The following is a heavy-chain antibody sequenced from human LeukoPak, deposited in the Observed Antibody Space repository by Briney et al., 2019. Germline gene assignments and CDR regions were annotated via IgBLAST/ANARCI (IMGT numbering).Heavy chain of an antibody. CDR3: ARGVRDSSGYYYLFDY. CDR1: GGSISSYY. J-gene: IGHJ4*02. CDR2: IYYSGST. D-gene: IGHD3-22*01. Sequence: SETLSLTCTVSGGSISSYYWSWIRQPPGKGLEWIGYIYYSGSTNYNPSLKSRVTISVDTSKNQFSLKLSSVTAADTAVYYCARGVRDSSGYYYLFDYWGQGTLATVSS. V-gene: IGHV4-59*01.